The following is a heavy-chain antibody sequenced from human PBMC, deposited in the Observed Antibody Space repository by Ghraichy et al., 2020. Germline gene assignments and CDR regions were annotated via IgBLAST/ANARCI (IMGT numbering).Heavy chain of an antibody. Sequence: ESLNISCAVYGGSFSGYYWSWIRQPPGKGLEWIGEINHSGSTNYNPSLKSRVTISVDTSKNQFSLKLSSVTAADTAVYYCAREWLVRGRGFYYYYYGMDVWGQGTTVTVSS. CDR1: GGSFSGYY. CDR3: AREWLVRGRGFYYYYYGMDV. CDR2: INHSGST. V-gene: IGHV4-34*01. J-gene: IGHJ6*02. D-gene: IGHD6-19*01.